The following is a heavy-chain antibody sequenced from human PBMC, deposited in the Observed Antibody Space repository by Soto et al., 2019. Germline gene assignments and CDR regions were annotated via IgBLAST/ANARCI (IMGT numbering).Heavy chain of an antibody. Sequence: QMQLVQSGAEVKERGSSVKISCKTSGGTFNTYALTWVRQAPGQGLEWIGGIIPIFGITNVAQRFQGRATINADESLPTAYMEMTSLRSDDTAVSYGAKEAGDHWGQGTLVTVSS. CDR3: AKEAGDH. V-gene: IGHV1-69*01. CDR2: IIPIFGIT. J-gene: IGHJ4*02. D-gene: IGHD3-10*01. CDR1: GGTFNTYA.